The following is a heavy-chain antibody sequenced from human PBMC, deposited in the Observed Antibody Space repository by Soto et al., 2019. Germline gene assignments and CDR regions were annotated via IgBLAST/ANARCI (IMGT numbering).Heavy chain of an antibody. CDR3: ARDRAYCGGDCYSTYYYGMDV. V-gene: IGHV3-33*01. CDR1: GFTFSSYG. CDR2: IWYDGSNK. D-gene: IGHD2-21*02. Sequence: GGSLRLSCAASGFTFSSYGMHWVRQAPGKGLEWVAVIWYDGSNKYYADSVKGRFTISRDNSKNTLYLQMNSLRAEDTAVYYCARDRAYCGGDCYSTYYYGMDVWGQGTTVTVSS. J-gene: IGHJ6*02.